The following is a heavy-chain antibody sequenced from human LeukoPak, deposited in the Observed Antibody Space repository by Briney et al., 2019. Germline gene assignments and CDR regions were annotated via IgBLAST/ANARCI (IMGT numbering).Heavy chain of an antibody. D-gene: IGHD2-15*01. CDR3: FSFGVVVVAAV. Sequence: GGSLRLSCAASGFTVSSNYMSWVRQAPGKGLEWVSVIYSGGSTYYADSVKGRFTISRDNSKHTLYLQMNSLRAEDTAVYYCFSFGVVVVAAVWGQGTMVTVSS. V-gene: IGHV3-66*01. CDR2: IYSGGST. CDR1: GFTVSSNY. J-gene: IGHJ3*01.